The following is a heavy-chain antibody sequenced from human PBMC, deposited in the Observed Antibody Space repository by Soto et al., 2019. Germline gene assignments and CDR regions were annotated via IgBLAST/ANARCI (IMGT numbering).Heavy chain of an antibody. CDR2: ISSSSSYT. CDR1: GFTFSDYY. D-gene: IGHD2-2*01. V-gene: IGHV3-11*06. CDR3: ARVEYAHGAFDI. J-gene: IGHJ3*02. Sequence: GGSLRLSCAASGFTFSDYYMSWIRQAPGKGLEWVSYISSSSSYTNYADSVKGRFTISRNNAKNSLYLQMNSLRAEDRAVYYCARVEYAHGAFDIWGQGTMVTVSS.